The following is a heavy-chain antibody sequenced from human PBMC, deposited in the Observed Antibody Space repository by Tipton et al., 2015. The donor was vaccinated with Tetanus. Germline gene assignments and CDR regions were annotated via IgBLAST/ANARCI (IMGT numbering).Heavy chain of an antibody. CDR2: MNPQTGPA. CDR1: GYAFASYD. J-gene: IGHJ4*02. D-gene: IGHD5/OR15-5a*01. CDR3: ARLREVVSRSGWALDY. Sequence: QSGPEVKKPGASVKVSRKAFGYAFASYDLNWVRQASGQGLEWLGYMNPQTGPAGYAQRFQGRVTMTSDISSSTAYMELRNLRSDDTAAYYCARLREVVSRSGWALDYWGQGILVTVSS. V-gene: IGHV1-8*01.